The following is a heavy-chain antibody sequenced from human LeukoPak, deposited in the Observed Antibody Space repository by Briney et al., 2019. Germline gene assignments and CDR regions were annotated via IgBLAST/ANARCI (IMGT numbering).Heavy chain of an antibody. CDR3: ARSSLGMATPQASDY. CDR1: GGSISSSSYY. CDR2: IYYSGST. D-gene: IGHD5-24*01. J-gene: IGHJ4*02. Sequence: SETLSLTCTVSGGSISSSSYYWGWIRQPPGKGLEWIGSIYYSGSTYYNPSLKSRVTISVDTSKNQFSLKLSSVTAADTVVYYCARSSLGMATPQASDYWGQGTLVTVSS. V-gene: IGHV4-39*01.